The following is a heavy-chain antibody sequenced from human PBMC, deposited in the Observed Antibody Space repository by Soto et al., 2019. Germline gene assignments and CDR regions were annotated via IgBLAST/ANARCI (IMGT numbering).Heavy chain of an antibody. D-gene: IGHD2-2*01. Sequence: GSLRLSCAASGFTFSSYAMHWVRQAPGKGLEWVAVISYDGSNKYYADSVKGRFTISRDNSKNTLYLQMNSLRAEDTAVYYCASLYCSSTSCLDVWGKGTTVTVSS. V-gene: IGHV3-30-3*01. CDR3: ASLYCSSTSCLDV. CDR2: ISYDGSNK. CDR1: GFTFSSYA. J-gene: IGHJ6*04.